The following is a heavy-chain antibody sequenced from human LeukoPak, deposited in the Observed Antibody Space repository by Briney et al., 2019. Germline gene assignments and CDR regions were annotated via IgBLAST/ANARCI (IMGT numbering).Heavy chain of an antibody. CDR2: INQDGSEE. CDR1: GFTFSHYW. CDR3: VRDGGVSGYDLLDY. V-gene: IGHV3-7*01. Sequence: GGSLRLSCAASGFTFSHYWMTWVRQAPGKGLEWVAQINQDGSEEYYMDSVKSRFTISRDNAKNSVFLQMNSLRAEDTAVYYCVRDGGVSGYDLLDYWGQGTLVTVSS. J-gene: IGHJ4*02. D-gene: IGHD5-12*01.